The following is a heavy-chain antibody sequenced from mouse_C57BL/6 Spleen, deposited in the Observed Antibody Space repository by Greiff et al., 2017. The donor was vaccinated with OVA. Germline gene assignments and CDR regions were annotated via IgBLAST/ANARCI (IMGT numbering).Heavy chain of an antibody. J-gene: IGHJ2*01. CDR3: ASKGTGY. Sequence: QVQLQQPGAELVKPGASVKMSCKASGYTFTSYWITWVKQRPGQGLEWIGDIYPGSGSTKYNEKFKGKATLTVDTSSSTAYMQLSILTSEDSAVYYCASKGTGYWGQGTTLTVSS. V-gene: IGHV1-55*01. D-gene: IGHD3-1*01. CDR2: IYPGSGST. CDR1: GYTFTSYW.